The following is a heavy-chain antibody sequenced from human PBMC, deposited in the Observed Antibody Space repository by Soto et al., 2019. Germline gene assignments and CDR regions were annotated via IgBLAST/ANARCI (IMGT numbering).Heavy chain of an antibody. CDR2: ISYDGSNK. D-gene: IGHD5-18*01. Sequence: VQLADSGGGVVQPGRSLRLSCAASGFTFSSYGMHWVRQAPGKGLEWVAVISYDGSNKYYADSVKGRFTISRDNSKNTLYLQMNSLRAEDTAVYYCAKGSTAMTYFDYWGQGTLVTVSS. CDR3: AKGSTAMTYFDY. CDR1: GFTFSSYG. J-gene: IGHJ4*02. V-gene: IGHV3-30*18.